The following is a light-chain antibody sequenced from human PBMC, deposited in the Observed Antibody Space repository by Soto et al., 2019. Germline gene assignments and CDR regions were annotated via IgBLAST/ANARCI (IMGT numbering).Light chain of an antibody. J-gene: IGKJ4*01. CDR2: AAS. Sequence: DIQMTQSPSSVSASIGGRVTITCRASQGIGRWLAWYQQKPGKAPELLIYAASSLQSGVPSRFSGSGSGTDFALTISNLQPEDSATYYCQQVFSFPPLTFGGGTRVDIK. CDR3: QQVFSFPPLT. CDR1: QGIGRW. V-gene: IGKV1-12*01.